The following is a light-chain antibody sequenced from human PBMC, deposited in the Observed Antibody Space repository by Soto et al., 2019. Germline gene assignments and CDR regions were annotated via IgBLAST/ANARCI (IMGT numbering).Light chain of an antibody. Sequence: EIVVTQSPGTLSLSPGERATLSCRASQSVSSSYLAWYQQKPGQAPRLLIYGASSRATGLPDRFSGSGSGTDFTLTISRLEPEDLAVYYCPQYGSSPPMITFGQGTRLEIK. CDR2: GAS. CDR1: QSVSSSY. CDR3: PQYGSSPPMIT. V-gene: IGKV3-20*01. J-gene: IGKJ5*01.